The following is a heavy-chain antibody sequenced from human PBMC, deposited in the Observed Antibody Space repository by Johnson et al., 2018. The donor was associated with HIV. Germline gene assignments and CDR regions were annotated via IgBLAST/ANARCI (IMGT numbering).Heavy chain of an antibody. CDR2: ISYDGSNK. J-gene: IGHJ3*02. V-gene: IGHV3-30*04. D-gene: IGHD1-26*01. Sequence: QVQLVESGGGVVQPGRSLRLSCAASGFTFSSYAMQWVRQAPGKGLEWVAVISYDGSNKYYADFVKGRFTISRDNSKNTLYLQMNSLRAEDTAVYYCARDGGSTRGDAFDIWGQGTMVTVSS. CDR3: ARDGGSTRGDAFDI. CDR1: GFTFSSYA.